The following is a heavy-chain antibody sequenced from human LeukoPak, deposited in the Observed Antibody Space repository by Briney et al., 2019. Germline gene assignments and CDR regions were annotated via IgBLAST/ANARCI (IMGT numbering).Heavy chain of an antibody. CDR3: ARIVLRYFDWLLTPDY. Sequence: GASVKVSCKAPGYTFTSYGISWVRQAPGQGLEWMGWISAYNGNTNYAQKLQGRVTMTADTSTSTAYMELRSLRSDDTAVYYCARIVLRYFDWLLTPDYWGQGTLVTVSS. D-gene: IGHD3-9*01. J-gene: IGHJ4*02. CDR1: GYTFTSYG. CDR2: ISAYNGNT. V-gene: IGHV1-18*04.